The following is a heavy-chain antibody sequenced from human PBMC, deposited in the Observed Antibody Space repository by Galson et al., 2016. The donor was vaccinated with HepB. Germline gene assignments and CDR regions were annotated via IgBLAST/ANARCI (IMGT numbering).Heavy chain of an antibody. J-gene: IGHJ3*01. CDR2: TWSAGSQK. V-gene: IGHV3-33*01. D-gene: IGHD1-26*01. CDR3: AREAGGTYVSAFDV. CDR1: GFIFSDYG. Sequence: SLRLSCAASGFIFSDYGMHWVRQAPGKGLEWVTNTWSAGSQKYYADSVKGRFTISRDNSKNMLYLDMSSLTAEDSAVYYCAREAGGTYVSAFDVWGQGTVVSVSS.